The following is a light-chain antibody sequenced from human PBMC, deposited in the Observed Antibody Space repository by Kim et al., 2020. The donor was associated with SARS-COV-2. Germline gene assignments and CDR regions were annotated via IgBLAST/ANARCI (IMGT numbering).Light chain of an antibody. CDR2: DAT. Sequence: DIQLTQSPSFLSASIGDRVTITCQASHDINTCLHWHQQKPGQAPKLLIYDATNLERGVPSRFSGSGSGTDFTLTISSLQPEDYGTYNCKQYDILRTFAQGSRV. J-gene: IGKJ1*01. V-gene: IGKV1-33*01. CDR3: KQYDILRT. CDR1: HDINTC.